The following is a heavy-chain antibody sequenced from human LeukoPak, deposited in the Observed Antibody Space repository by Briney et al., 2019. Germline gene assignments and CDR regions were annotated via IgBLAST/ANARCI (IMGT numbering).Heavy chain of an antibody. CDR1: GFTFSNYN. J-gene: IGHJ4*02. CDR2: INSRSTYI. V-gene: IGHV3-21*04. CDR3: AREETIVFHS. D-gene: IGHD2-15*01. Sequence: GGSLRLSCGASGFTFSNYNMNWVRQAPGEGLEWVSSINSRSTYIFYADSVMGRFTISRDNAKHSLFLQMNSLRSDDTAVFYCAREETIVFHSWGQGTLFTVSS.